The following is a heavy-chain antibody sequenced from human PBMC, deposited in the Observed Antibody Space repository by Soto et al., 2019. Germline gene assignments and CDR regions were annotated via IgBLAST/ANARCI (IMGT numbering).Heavy chain of an antibody. Sequence: EVQLVESGGSLVKPGGSLRLSCVASGFTFSAYSMSWVRQAPGKGLEWVSSITSGSDYIYYADSLKGRFTISRDNAKNSLFLQMHSLRAEDTAFYYCARVDGYTFPSDCWAQGTLVTVSS. CDR1: GFTFSAYS. CDR3: ARVDGYTFPSDC. J-gene: IGHJ4*02. V-gene: IGHV3-21*02. CDR2: ITSGSDYI. D-gene: IGHD5-12*01.